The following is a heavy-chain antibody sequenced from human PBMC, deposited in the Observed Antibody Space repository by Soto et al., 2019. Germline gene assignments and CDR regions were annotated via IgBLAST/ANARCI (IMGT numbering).Heavy chain of an antibody. D-gene: IGHD5-12*01. CDR3: ARXGGDPHYYDSNYYYGMDV. J-gene: IGHJ6*02. V-gene: IGHV1-69*13. CDR1: GGTFSSYA. Sequence: SVKVSCKASGGTFSSYAISWVRQAPGQGLEWMGGIIPIFGTANYAQKFQGRVTITADESTSTAYMELSSLRSEDTAVYYCARXGGDPHYYDSNYYYGMDVWGQGTTVTVSS. CDR2: IIPIFGTA.